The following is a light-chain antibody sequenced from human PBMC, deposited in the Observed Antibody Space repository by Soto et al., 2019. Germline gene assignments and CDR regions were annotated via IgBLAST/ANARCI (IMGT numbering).Light chain of an antibody. CDR3: SSYAGSNNLV. J-gene: IGLJ2*01. V-gene: IGLV2-8*01. Sequence: QSALTQPPSASGSPGQSVTISCTGTSSDIGGYNYVSWFQQRPGKAPKLMIYEVNKRPSGVPDRFSGSKSGNTASLTVPGLQADDEADYYCSSYAGSNNLVFGGGTKLTVL. CDR1: SSDIGGYNY. CDR2: EVN.